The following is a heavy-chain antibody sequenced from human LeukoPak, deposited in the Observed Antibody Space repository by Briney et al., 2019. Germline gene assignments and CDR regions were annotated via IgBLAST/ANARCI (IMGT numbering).Heavy chain of an antibody. Sequence: SETLSLTCTVSGGSITSNSYSWGRIRQPPGKGLQWIVTLSYTGTNYYNPSLKSRVTMPVDTSKNQLSLKLSSVTAADTAVYYCARLRGGVQLWGDWGQGTLVAVSS. J-gene: IGHJ4*02. CDR1: GGSITSNSYS. CDR3: ARLRGGVQLWGD. CDR2: LSYTGTN. V-gene: IGHV4-39*01. D-gene: IGHD5-18*01.